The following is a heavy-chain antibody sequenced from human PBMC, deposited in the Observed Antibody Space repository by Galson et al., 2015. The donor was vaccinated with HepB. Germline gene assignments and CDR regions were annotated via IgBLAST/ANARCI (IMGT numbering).Heavy chain of an antibody. CDR1: GFTFSSYA. J-gene: IGHJ6*02. Sequence: SLRLSCAASGFTFSSYAMSWVRQAPGKGLEWVGRIKSKTDGGTTDYAAPVKGRFTISRDDSKNTLYLQMNSLKTEDTAVYYCTTGPSSTSYYGMDVWGQGTTVTVSS. V-gene: IGHV3-15*01. CDR3: TTGPSSTSYYGMDV. D-gene: IGHD2-2*01. CDR2: IKSKTDGGTT.